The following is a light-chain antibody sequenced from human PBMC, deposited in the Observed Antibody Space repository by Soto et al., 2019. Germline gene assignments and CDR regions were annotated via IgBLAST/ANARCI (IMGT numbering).Light chain of an antibody. CDR2: EVT. V-gene: IGLV2-14*01. Sequence: QSALTQPASVSGSPGQSITIPCTGTSSDVGAYNHVSWYQQHPGKAPKLMIYEVTNRPSGVSNRFSASKSGNTASLTISGLQAEDEADYYCNSYTSSISYVFGTRTKVTVL. J-gene: IGLJ1*01. CDR1: SSDVGAYNH. CDR3: NSYTSSISYV.